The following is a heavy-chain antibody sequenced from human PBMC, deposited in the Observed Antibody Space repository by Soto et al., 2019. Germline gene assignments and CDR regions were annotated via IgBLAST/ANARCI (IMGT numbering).Heavy chain of an antibody. V-gene: IGHV3-23*01. CDR1: GFTFSRYA. J-gene: IGHJ4*02. D-gene: IGHD6-13*01. CDR3: AKFSSAWYYYFDY. Sequence: GGSLRLSCAASGFTFSRYAMSWVRQAPGKGLEWVSGISDSGDSTYYADSVKGRFTISRDNSKNTLYLQMNSLRAEDTAVYYCAKFSSAWYYYFDYCGQGALVTVSS. CDR2: ISDSGDST.